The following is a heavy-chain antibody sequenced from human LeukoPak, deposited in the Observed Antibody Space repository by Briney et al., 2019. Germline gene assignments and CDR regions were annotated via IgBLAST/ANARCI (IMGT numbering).Heavy chain of an antibody. Sequence: GGSLRLSCAVSGGTFSAYWMAWVRQSPGKGLEWVAEINEDGSVKYYVDSMKGRFTISRDNAKNSLYLQMNSLGAEDTAVFYCAKVPRDSDCYWGQGTLVTVSS. CDR3: AKVPRDSDCY. CDR1: GGTFSAYW. D-gene: IGHD2-21*02. CDR2: INEDGSVK. J-gene: IGHJ4*02. V-gene: IGHV3-7*01.